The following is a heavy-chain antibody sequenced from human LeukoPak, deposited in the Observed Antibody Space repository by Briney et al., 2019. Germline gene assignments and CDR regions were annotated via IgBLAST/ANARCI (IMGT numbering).Heavy chain of an antibody. D-gene: IGHD3-22*01. V-gene: IGHV4-59*01. CDR2: IYDSGST. CDR1: GGSISSYY. CDR3: AREASSGYHFDY. J-gene: IGHJ4*02. Sequence: PSGTLSLTCTVSGGSISSYYWSWIRQPPGKGLEWIAYIYDSGSTNYNPSLKSRVSISVDTSKNQFSLKLSSVTAADTAVYYCAREASSGYHFDYWGQGTLVTVSS.